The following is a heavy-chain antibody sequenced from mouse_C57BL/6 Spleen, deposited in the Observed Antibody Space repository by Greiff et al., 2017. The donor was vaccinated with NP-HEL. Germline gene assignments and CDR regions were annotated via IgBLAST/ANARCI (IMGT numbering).Heavy chain of an antibody. CDR1: GYTFTSYW. CDR2: IYPGSGST. V-gene: IGHV1-55*01. J-gene: IGHJ2*01. Sequence: QVQLKEPGAELVKPGASVKMSCKASGYTFTSYWITWVKQRPGQGLEWIGDIYPGSGSTNYNEKFKSKATLTVDTSSSTAYMQLSSLTSEDSAVYYCARERRYFDYWGQGTTLTVSS. CDR3: ARERRYFDY.